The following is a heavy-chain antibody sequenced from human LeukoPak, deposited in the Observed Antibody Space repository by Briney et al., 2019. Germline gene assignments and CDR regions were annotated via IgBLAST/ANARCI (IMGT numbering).Heavy chain of an antibody. D-gene: IGHD3-22*01. J-gene: IGHJ4*02. CDR1: GYNFSRYA. CDR3: ARALNRRGYYYSPFDY. V-gene: IGHV3-30-3*01. CDR2: ISYDGSNK. Sequence: GGSLRLSCAAPGYNFSRYAMHWVRQAPGKGVEWVAVISYDGSNKYYADSVKGRFTISRDNSKNTLYLQMNSLRAEDTAVYYCARALNRRGYYYSPFDYWGQGTLVTVSS.